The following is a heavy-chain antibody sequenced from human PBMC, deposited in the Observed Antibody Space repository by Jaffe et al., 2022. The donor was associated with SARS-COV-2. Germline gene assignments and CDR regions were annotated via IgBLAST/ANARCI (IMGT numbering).Heavy chain of an antibody. D-gene: IGHD1-26*01. Sequence: QVQLQESGPGLVKPSQTLSLTCTVSNGSMSGAFNYWSWVRQPAGKGLEWIGRIQTSGTTNYSPSLKSRLTISIDTSKNQFSLKLNSVTAADTAVYYCARDTSFSGSRTSFYFYYGMDVWGQGTTVTVSS. V-gene: IGHV4-61*02. J-gene: IGHJ6*02. CDR2: IQTSGTT. CDR3: ARDTSFSGSRTSFYFYYGMDV. CDR1: NGSMSGAFNY.